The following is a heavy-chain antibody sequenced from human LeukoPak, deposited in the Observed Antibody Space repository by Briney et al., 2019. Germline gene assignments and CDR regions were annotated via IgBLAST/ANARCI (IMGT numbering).Heavy chain of an antibody. V-gene: IGHV4-34*01. Sequence: SETLSLTCAVYGGSFSGYYWSWIRQPPGKGLEWIGEINHSGSTNYNPSLKSRVTISVDTSKNQSSLKLSSVTAADAAVYYCASRTDTSYPFDIWGQGTMVTVSS. CDR1: GGSFSGYY. J-gene: IGHJ3*02. D-gene: IGHD2/OR15-2a*01. CDR3: ASRTDTSYPFDI. CDR2: INHSGST.